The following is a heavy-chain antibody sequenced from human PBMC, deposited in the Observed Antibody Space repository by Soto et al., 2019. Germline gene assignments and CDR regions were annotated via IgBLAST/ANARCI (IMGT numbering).Heavy chain of an antibody. Sequence: ASVKFSCKASGYTFTGYYMHWVRQAPGQGLEWMGWINPNSGGTNYAQKFQGRVTMTRDTSISTAYMELSRLRSDDTAVYYCARMITFGGVIVTPRDYYGMDVWGQGTTVTVSS. CDR2: INPNSGGT. D-gene: IGHD3-16*02. CDR3: ARMITFGGVIVTPRDYYGMDV. V-gene: IGHV1-2*02. J-gene: IGHJ6*02. CDR1: GYTFTGYY.